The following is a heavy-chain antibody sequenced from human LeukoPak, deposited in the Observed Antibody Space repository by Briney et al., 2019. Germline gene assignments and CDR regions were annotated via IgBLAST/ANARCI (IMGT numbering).Heavy chain of an antibody. D-gene: IGHD3-22*01. V-gene: IGHV3-23*01. Sequence: GGSLRLSCAAAGFTLISYAVSWVRQAPGMGLEWVSGISGSGGTTYYADSVKGRFTISIDNSKNTLYLQMNSLRAEDTAVYYCANRNYYDSSGYYYAYYFDYWGQGTLVTVSS. CDR3: ANRNYYDSSGYYYAYYFDY. CDR2: ISGSGGTT. CDR1: GFTLISYA. J-gene: IGHJ4*02.